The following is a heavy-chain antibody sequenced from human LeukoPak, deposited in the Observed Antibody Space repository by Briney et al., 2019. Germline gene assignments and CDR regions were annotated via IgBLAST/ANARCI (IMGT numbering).Heavy chain of an antibody. CDR3: ASTTSSSSWWDDAFDI. CDR1: GGSISSYY. Sequence: SETLSLTRTVSGGSISSYYWSWIRQPPGKGLEWIGYIYYSGSTNYNPSLKSRVTISVDTSKNQFSLKLSSVTAADTAVYYCASTTSSSSWWDDAFDIWGQGTMVTVSS. V-gene: IGHV4-59*08. D-gene: IGHD6-13*01. CDR2: IYYSGST. J-gene: IGHJ3*02.